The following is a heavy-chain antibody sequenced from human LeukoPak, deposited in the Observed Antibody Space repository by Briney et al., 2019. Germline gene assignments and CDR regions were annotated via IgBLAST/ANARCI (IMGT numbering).Heavy chain of an antibody. J-gene: IGHJ5*02. CDR3: ARPSGYSYGLNWFDP. CDR2: INHSGST. CDR1: GGSFSGYY. D-gene: IGHD5-18*01. Sequence: SETLSLTCAVYGGSFSGYYWSWLRQPPGKGLEWIGEINHSGSTNYNPSLKSRVTISVDTSKNQFSLKLSSVTAADTAVYYCARPSGYSYGLNWFDPWGQGTLDTVSS. V-gene: IGHV4-34*01.